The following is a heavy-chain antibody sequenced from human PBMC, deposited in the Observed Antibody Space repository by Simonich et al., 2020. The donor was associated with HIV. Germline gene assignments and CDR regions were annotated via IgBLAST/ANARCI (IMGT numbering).Heavy chain of an antibody. V-gene: IGHV4-34*01. CDR2: INHSGST. D-gene: IGHD1-26*01. Sequence: QVQLQQWGAGLLKPSETLSLTCAVYGGSFSGYFWSWIRQPPGRGLEWIAEINHSGSTNNNPARKRRLTISVDTSKNQFSLKLSSVTAADTAVYYCARHRRVGATTGDAFDIWGQGTMVTVSS. CDR3: ARHRRVGATTGDAFDI. J-gene: IGHJ3*02. CDR1: GGSFSGYF.